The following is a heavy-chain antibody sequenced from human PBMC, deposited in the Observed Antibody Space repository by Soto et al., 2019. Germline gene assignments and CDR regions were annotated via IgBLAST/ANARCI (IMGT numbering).Heavy chain of an antibody. CDR3: TAAYSYSSALDFDY. J-gene: IGHJ4*02. D-gene: IGHD6-19*01. CDR2: IKSKADGGTI. V-gene: IGHV3-15*01. CDR1: GFTFSKAW. Sequence: EVQLVESGGGLVKPGGSLRLSCAASGFTFSKAWMTWVRQAPGKGLEWVGRIKSKADGGTIDYAAPVNGRFTISRDDSNNTQYLQMNNLKTEDTDQYSCTAAYSYSSALDFDYWGQGALVSVSS.